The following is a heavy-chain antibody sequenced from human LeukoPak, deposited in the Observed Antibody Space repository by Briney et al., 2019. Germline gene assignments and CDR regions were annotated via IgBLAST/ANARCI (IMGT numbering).Heavy chain of an antibody. V-gene: IGHV4-59*01. J-gene: IGHJ4*02. Sequence: SETLSLTCTVSGGSISSYYWSWIRQPPGKGLEWIGYIYYSRSTNYNPSLKSRVTISVDTSKNQFSLKLSSVTAADTAVYYCASSLWFGEFIFDYWGQGTLVTVSS. D-gene: IGHD3-10*01. CDR1: GGSISSYY. CDR3: ASSLWFGEFIFDY. CDR2: IYYSRST.